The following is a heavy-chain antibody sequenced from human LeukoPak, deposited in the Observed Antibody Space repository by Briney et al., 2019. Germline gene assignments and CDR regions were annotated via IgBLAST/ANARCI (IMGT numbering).Heavy chain of an antibody. CDR3: ARGIAGTGSWFDP. Sequence: ASVKVSCKVSGYTLTELSMHWVRQAPGKGLEWMGGFDPEDGETIYAQKFQGRVTITRDTSASTAYMELSSLRSEDMAVYYCARGIAGTGSWFDPWGQGTLVTVSS. J-gene: IGHJ5*02. V-gene: IGHV1-24*01. CDR2: FDPEDGET. D-gene: IGHD6-13*01. CDR1: GYTLTELS.